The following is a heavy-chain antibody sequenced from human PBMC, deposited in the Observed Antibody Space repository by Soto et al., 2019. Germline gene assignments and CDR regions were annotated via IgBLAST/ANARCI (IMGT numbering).Heavy chain of an antibody. CDR2: FSGRSGDT. J-gene: IGHJ4*02. CDR1: GFTFSSYA. CDR3: ARDSSAWPNYFDS. V-gene: IGHV3-23*01. Sequence: LRLSCAASGFTFSSYAMSWVRQAPGKGLEWVSSFSGRSGDTYYAASVKGRFTISGDSSKNTVILQMNNLRADDTALYYCARDSSAWPNYFDSWGQGIQVTVSS. D-gene: IGHD6-19*01.